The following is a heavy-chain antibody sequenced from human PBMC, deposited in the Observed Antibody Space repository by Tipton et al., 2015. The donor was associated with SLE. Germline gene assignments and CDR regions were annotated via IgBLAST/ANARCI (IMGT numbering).Heavy chain of an antibody. V-gene: IGHV3-53*05. Sequence: SLRLSCAASGFTVSSNYMSWVRQAPGKGLEWVSVIYSGGSTYYADSVKGRFTISRDNSKNTLYLQMNSLRAEDTAVYYCAKDHPYYYGSGSSPLDYWGQGTLVTVSS. J-gene: IGHJ4*02. CDR3: AKDHPYYYGSGSSPLDY. D-gene: IGHD3-10*01. CDR1: GFTVSSNY. CDR2: IYSGGST.